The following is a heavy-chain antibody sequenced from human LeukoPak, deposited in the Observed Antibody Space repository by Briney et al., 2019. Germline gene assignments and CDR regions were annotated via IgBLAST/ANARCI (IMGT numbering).Heavy chain of an antibody. V-gene: IGHV3-21*01. D-gene: IGHD5-18*01. CDR1: GFTFNSYT. CDR2: ISSSSSYI. CDR3: ARAQGGYSYGGNFDY. Sequence: GGSLRLSCAASGFTFNSYTMNWVRQAPGKGLEWVSSISSSSSYIYYADSVKGRFTTSRDNAKNSLYLQMNSLRDEDTAVYYCARAQGGYSYGGNFDYWGQGTLVTVSS. J-gene: IGHJ4*02.